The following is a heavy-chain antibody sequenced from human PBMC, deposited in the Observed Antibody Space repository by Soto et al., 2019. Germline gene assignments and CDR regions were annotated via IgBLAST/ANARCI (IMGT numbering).Heavy chain of an antibody. D-gene: IGHD3-10*01. V-gene: IGHV4-59*08. CDR2: IYYSGST. J-gene: IGHJ6*03. CDR3: ARGGSGSYYNLPYYYYYYYMDV. CDR1: GGSISSYY. Sequence: SETLSLTCTVSGGSISSYYWSWIRQPPGKGLEWIGYIYYSGSTNYNPSLKSRVTISVDTSKNQFSLKLSSVTAADTAVYYCARGGSGSYYNLPYYYYYYYMDVWGKGTTVTVSS.